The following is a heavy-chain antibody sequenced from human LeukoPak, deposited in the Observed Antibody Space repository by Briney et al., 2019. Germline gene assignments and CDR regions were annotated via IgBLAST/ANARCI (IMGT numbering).Heavy chain of an antibody. CDR1: GGSISSGSYY. Sequence: SETLSLTCTVSGGSISSGSYYWSWIRQPAGKGLEWIGRIYTSGSTNYNPSLKSRVTVSVDTSKNQFSLKLSSVTAADTAVYYCARYPSEYYDFWSGYCDDASDIWGQGTMVTVSS. D-gene: IGHD3-3*01. CDR2: IYTSGST. J-gene: IGHJ3*02. V-gene: IGHV4-61*02. CDR3: ARYPSEYYDFWSGYCDDASDI.